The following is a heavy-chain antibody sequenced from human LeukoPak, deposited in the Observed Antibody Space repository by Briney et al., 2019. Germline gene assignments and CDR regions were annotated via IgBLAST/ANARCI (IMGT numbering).Heavy chain of an antibody. Sequence: GGSLRLSCAASGFTFSSYAMSWVRQAPGKGLECISGFSGSGGSTYYADSVKGRFTISRDNSKNTLYLQMTSLRAEDTAVYYCAGGGDYYDSSGYYSPGAFDIWGQGTMVTVSS. CDR1: GFTFSSYA. J-gene: IGHJ3*02. CDR2: FSGSGGST. CDR3: AGGGDYYDSSGYYSPGAFDI. D-gene: IGHD3-22*01. V-gene: IGHV3-23*01.